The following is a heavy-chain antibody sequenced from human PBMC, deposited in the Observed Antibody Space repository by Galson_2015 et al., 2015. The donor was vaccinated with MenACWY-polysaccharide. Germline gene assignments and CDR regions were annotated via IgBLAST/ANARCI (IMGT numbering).Heavy chain of an antibody. CDR1: TVTFRGSG. CDR3: AREGSRIVFHAFDT. Sequence: SLRLSCAASTVTFRGSGMYWVRQAPGKGLEWVAVIQYDAVYKQYLDSVKGLFSVSRDNSKSTLYLEMNNLRAEDTALYYCAREGSRIVFHAFDTWGQGTMVIVSS. CDR2: IQYDAVYK. D-gene: IGHD3-10*02. V-gene: IGHV3-33*01. J-gene: IGHJ3*02.